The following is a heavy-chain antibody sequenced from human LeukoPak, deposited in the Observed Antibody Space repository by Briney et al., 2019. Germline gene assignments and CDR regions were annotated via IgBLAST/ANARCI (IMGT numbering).Heavy chain of an antibody. J-gene: IGHJ4*02. CDR3: ARVTGYMTEDYFDY. V-gene: IGHV4-59*01. Sequence: SETLSLTCTVPGGSINSYYWSWIRQPPGKGLEWIGYIYYSGSTNYNPSLKSRVTISVDTSKNQFSLRLSSVTAADTAVYYCARVTGYMTEDYFDYWGQGTLITVSS. D-gene: IGHD6-13*01. CDR1: GGSINSYY. CDR2: IYYSGST.